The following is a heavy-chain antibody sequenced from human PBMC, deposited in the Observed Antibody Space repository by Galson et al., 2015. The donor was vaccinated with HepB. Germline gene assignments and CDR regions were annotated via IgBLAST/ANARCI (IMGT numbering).Heavy chain of an antibody. CDR3: ARGDFYRGITGTTVYYGMDV. D-gene: IGHD1-7*01. J-gene: IGHJ6*02. Sequence: SVKVSCKASGYTFTGYYMHWVRQAPGQGLEWMGWINPNSGGTNYAQKFQGRVTMTRDTSISTAYMELSRLRSDDTAVYYCARGDFYRGITGTTVYYGMDVWGQGTTVTVSS. V-gene: IGHV1-2*02. CDR1: GYTFTGYY. CDR2: INPNSGGT.